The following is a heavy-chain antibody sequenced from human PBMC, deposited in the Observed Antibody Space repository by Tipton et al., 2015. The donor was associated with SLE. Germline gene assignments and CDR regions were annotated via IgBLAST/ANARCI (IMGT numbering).Heavy chain of an antibody. CDR2: INHSGST. Sequence: TLSLTCVVYGGSFSAYYWSWIRQSPGKGRGWIGEINHSGSTNYNPSLKSRVTISVEPSKSQFSLKLSSVTAADTAVYYCARLSMPYFDYWGQGTLVTVSS. CDR1: GGSFSAYY. J-gene: IGHJ4*02. CDR3: ARLSMPYFDY. V-gene: IGHV4-34*01. D-gene: IGHD2-2*01.